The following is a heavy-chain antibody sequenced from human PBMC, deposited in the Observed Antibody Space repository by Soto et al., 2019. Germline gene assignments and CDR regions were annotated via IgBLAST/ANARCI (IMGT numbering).Heavy chain of an antibody. D-gene: IGHD3-10*01. J-gene: IGHJ6*02. CDR3: ARGPGFFYGSGSSGSYTYDYGMDV. CDR1: GGSISSGGYY. CDR2: IYYSGST. V-gene: IGHV4-31*03. Sequence: PSETLSLTCTVSGGSISSGGYYWNWIRQHPGKGLEWIGYIYYSGSTYYNPSLKSRVTISVDTSKNQFSLKLSSVTAADTAVYYCARGPGFFYGSGSSGSYTYDYGMDVWGQGTTVTVSS.